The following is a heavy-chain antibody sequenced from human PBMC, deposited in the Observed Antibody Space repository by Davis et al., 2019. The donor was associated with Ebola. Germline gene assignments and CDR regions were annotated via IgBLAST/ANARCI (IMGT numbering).Heavy chain of an antibody. J-gene: IGHJ4*02. V-gene: IGHV3-7*01. CDR1: GFIFSSYW. CDR2: IKQDGSEK. Sequence: GESLKISCAASGFIFSSYWMSWVRQAPGKGLEWVANIKQDGSEKYYVDSVKGRFTISRDNAKNSLYLQMNSLRAEDTAVYYCARDGMATIPPCDYWGQGTLVTVSS. CDR3: ARDGMATIPPCDY. D-gene: IGHD5-24*01.